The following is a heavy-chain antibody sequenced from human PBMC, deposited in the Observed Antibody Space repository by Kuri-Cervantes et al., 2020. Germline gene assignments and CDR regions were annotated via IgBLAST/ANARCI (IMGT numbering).Heavy chain of an antibody. D-gene: IGHD2-21*01. V-gene: IGHV1-69*13. CDR3: ARVDSLAEYFQH. CDR1: GGTFSSYA. CDR2: IIPIFGTA. J-gene: IGHJ1*01. Sequence: SVKVSCKASGGTFSSYAISWVRQAPGQGLEWMGGIIPIFGTANYAQKFQGRVTITADESTSTAYVELSSLRSEDTAVYYCARVDSLAEYFQHWGQGTLVTVSS.